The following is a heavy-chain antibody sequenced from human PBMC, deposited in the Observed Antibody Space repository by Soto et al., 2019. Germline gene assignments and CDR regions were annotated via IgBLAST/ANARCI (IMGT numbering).Heavy chain of an antibody. CDR3: ARDPADIKDDFWSGYYYGMDV. CDR2: INPSGGST. V-gene: IGHV1-46*01. J-gene: IGHJ6*02. CDR1: GYTFTSYY. Sequence: QVQLVQSGAEVKKPGASVKVSCKASGYTFTSYYMHWVRQAPGQGLEWMGIINPSGGSTSYAQKFQGRVTMTRDTSTSTVYMELSSLRSEDTAVYYCARDPADIKDDFWSGYYYGMDVWGQGTTVTVSS. D-gene: IGHD3-3*01.